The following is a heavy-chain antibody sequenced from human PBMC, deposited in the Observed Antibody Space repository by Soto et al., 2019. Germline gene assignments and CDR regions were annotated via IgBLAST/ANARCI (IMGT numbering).Heavy chain of an antibody. CDR3: ARDWKGHNYYDSSGYYGLLDY. Sequence: ASVKVSCKASGYTFTSYGISWVRQAPGQGLEWMGWISAYNGNTNYAQKLQGRVTMTTDTSTSTAYMELRSLGSDDTAVYYCARDWKGHNYYDSSGYYGLLDYWGQGTLVTVSS. CDR1: GYTFTSYG. D-gene: IGHD3-22*01. CDR2: ISAYNGNT. J-gene: IGHJ4*02. V-gene: IGHV1-18*04.